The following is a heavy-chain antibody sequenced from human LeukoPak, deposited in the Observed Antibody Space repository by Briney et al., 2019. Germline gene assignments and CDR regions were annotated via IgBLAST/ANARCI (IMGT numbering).Heavy chain of an antibody. CDR1: GGSISSSSYY. CDR3: ARLTFGGVIVRTKYYFDY. Sequence: SETLSLTCTVSGGSISSSSYYWGWIRQPPGKGLEWIGSIYYSGSTYYNPSLKSRVTISVDTSKNQFSLKLSSVTAAETAVYYCARLTFGGVIVRTKYYFDYWGQGTLVTVSS. V-gene: IGHV4-39*01. CDR2: IYYSGST. J-gene: IGHJ4*02. D-gene: IGHD3-16*02.